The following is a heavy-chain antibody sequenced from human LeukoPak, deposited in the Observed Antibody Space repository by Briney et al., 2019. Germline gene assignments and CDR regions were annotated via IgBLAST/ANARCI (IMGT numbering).Heavy chain of an antibody. V-gene: IGHV1-24*01. CDR1: GYTLTELS. CDR3: ATQVGATPLDAFDI. J-gene: IGHJ3*02. D-gene: IGHD1-26*01. CDR2: FDPEDGET. Sequence: ASVKVSCKVSGYTLTELSMHWVRQAPGKGLEWMGGFDPEDGETIYAQKFQGRVTMTEDTSTDTAYMKLSSLRSEDTAVYYCATQVGATPLDAFDIWGQGTMVTVSS.